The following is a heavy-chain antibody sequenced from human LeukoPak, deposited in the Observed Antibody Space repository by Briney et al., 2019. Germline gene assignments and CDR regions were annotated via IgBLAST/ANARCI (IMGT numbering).Heavy chain of an antibody. D-gene: IGHD3-10*01. CDR3: AKVSQRGGGDY. CDR2: ISSSGSTI. Sequence: GGSLRLSCAASGFTFSSYEMNWVRQAPGKGLEWVSYISSSGSTIYYADSVKGRFTISRDNAKNSLYLQMNSLRAEDTAVYYCAKVSQRGGGDYWGQGTLVTVSS. CDR1: GFTFSSYE. J-gene: IGHJ4*02. V-gene: IGHV3-48*03.